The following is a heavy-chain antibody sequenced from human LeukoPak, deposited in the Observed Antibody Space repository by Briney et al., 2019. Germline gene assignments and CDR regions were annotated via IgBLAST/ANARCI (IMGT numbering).Heavy chain of an antibody. V-gene: IGHV4-30-2*01. CDR1: GGSISSGGYS. CDR2: ISHSGST. CDR3: ARGRPANMAFDI. J-gene: IGHJ3*02. Sequence: SQTLPLTCAVSGGSISSGGYSWGWLRQPPGKGLEWIGHISHSGSTYYNPSLKSRVSISLDRSKNQFSLNLTSVSGADTAVYFCARGRPANMAFDIWGQGTMVPVSS. D-gene: IGHD6-25*01.